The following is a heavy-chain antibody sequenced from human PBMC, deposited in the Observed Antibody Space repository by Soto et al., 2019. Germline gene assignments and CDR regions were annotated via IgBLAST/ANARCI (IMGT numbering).Heavy chain of an antibody. Sequence: GESLKISGKGSGYSFAVYCITWVLQKPWKGLEWMGRIDPSDSQTYYSPSFRGHVTISVTKSITTVFLQWSSLRASDTAMYYCARQIYDSDTGPNFQYYFDSWGQGTPVTVSS. J-gene: IGHJ4*02. V-gene: IGHV5-10-1*01. CDR1: GYSFAVYC. D-gene: IGHD3-22*01. CDR3: ARQIYDSDTGPNFQYYFDS. CDR2: IDPSDSQT.